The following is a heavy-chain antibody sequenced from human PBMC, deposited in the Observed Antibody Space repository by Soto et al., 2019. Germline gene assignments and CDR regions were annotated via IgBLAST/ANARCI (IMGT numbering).Heavy chain of an antibody. V-gene: IGHV5-51*01. CDR3: ARLKGEQKRSTRHGHYGMDV. CDR2: IYPGDSDT. J-gene: IGHJ6*02. Sequence: PGESLKISCKGSGYSFTSYWIGWVRQMPGKGLEWMGIIYPGDSDTRYSPSFQGQVTISADKSISTAYLQWSSLKASDTAMYYCARLKGEQKRSTRHGHYGMDVWGQGTTVTVSS. CDR1: GYSFTSYW. D-gene: IGHD3-16*01.